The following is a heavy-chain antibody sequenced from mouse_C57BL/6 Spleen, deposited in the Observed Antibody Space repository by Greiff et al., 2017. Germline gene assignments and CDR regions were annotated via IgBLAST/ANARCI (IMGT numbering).Heavy chain of an antibody. D-gene: IGHD2-4*01. J-gene: IGHJ2*01. CDR1: GYTFTGYW. V-gene: IGHV1-9*01. CDR2: ILPGSGST. CDR3: ARDDYAFDY. Sequence: QVQLQQSGAELMKPGASVKLSCKATGYTFTGYWIEWVKQRPGHGLEWIGEILPGSGSTNNNEKFKGKATFTADTSSNTAYMQLISLTTEDSAIYYCARDDYAFDYWGQGTTLTVSS.